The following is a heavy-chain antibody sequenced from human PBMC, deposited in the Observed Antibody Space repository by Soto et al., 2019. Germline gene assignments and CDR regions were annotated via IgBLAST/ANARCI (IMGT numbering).Heavy chain of an antibody. CDR1: GGTFVSSA. D-gene: IGHD4-17*01. CDR2: IIPILGTT. J-gene: IGHJ5*02. CDR3: AKKNPHGDYNKAWLDP. Sequence: QVQLLQSGTELRQPGSSVTISCTPSGGTFVSSAFAWVRQAPGGRIEWMGGIIPILGTTTYAEKFLGRLTIRADDSSRTAFLELSSLTVDDTAVYFCAKKNPHGDYNKAWLDPLGQGTLVTVST. V-gene: IGHV1-69*01.